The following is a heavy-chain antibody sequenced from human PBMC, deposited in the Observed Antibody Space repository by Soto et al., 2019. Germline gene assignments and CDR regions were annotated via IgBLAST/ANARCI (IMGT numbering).Heavy chain of an antibody. Sequence: SETLSLTCAVYGGSISSSSYYWGWIRQPPGKGLEWIGSIYYSGSTYYNPSLKSRVTISVDTSKNQFYLKLSSVTAAHKAVYYCAGSTSWFDPWGQGTLVTVS. CDR3: AGSTSWFDP. CDR1: GGSISSSSYY. J-gene: IGHJ5*02. D-gene: IGHD6-13*01. V-gene: IGHV4-39*01. CDR2: IYYSGST.